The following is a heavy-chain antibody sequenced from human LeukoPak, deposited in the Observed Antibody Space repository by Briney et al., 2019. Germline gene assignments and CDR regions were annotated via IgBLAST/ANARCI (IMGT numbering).Heavy chain of an antibody. D-gene: IGHD3-3*01. Sequence: ASVKVSCKASGYTFTGYYMHWVRQAPGQGLEWMGWINPNSGGTNYAQKFQGRVTMTRDTSISTAYMELSSLRSEDTAVYYCARVSMSAWPNYYYYYGMDVWGQGTTVTVSS. J-gene: IGHJ6*02. CDR1: GYTFTGYY. CDR2: INPNSGGT. V-gene: IGHV1-2*02. CDR3: ARVSMSAWPNYYYYYGMDV.